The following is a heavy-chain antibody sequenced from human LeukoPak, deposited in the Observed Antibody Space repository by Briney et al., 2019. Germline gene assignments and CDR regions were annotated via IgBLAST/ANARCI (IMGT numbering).Heavy chain of an antibody. V-gene: IGHV1-18*01. D-gene: IGHD6-13*01. CDR1: GYTFTSYG. CDR3: ARCCSSWRNYYYYMDV. J-gene: IGHJ6*03. Sequence: ASVKASCKASGYTFTSYGISWVRQAPGQGLEWMGWISAYNGNTNYAQKLQGRVTMTTDTSTSTAYMELRSLRSDDTAVYYCARCCSSWRNYYYYMDVWGKGTTVTISS. CDR2: ISAYNGNT.